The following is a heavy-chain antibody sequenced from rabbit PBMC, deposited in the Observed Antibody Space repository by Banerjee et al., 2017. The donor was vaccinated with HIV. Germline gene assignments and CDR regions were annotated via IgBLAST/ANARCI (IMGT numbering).Heavy chain of an antibody. CDR1: GFSLSSYA. CDR2: INTGSGST. CDR3: ARDYGYGGSGYSRLDL. J-gene: IGHJ6*01. V-gene: IGHV1S45*01. Sequence: QEQLVESGGGLVKPEGSLTLTCTVSGFSLSSYAMNWVRQAPGKGPEWIGYINTGSGSTDYASWVNGRFTISKTSSTTVTLQMTSLTAADTATYFCARDYGYGGSGYSRLDLWGPGTLVTV. D-gene: IGHD8-1*01.